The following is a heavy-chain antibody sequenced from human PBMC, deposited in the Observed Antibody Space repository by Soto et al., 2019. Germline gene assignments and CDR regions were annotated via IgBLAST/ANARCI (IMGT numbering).Heavy chain of an antibody. Sequence: EVQLVESGGGLVQPGGSLKLSCAASGFTFTNDWIHWVRQAPGKGLVWVSRINSDGSNINYADFVKGRFTISRDNAKTTVYLQMNSLRAEDTAVYFCASSATGLYGDYNWGQGALVTVSS. CDR1: GFTFTNDW. CDR3: ASSATGLYGDYN. D-gene: IGHD4-17*01. J-gene: IGHJ4*02. V-gene: IGHV3-74*01. CDR2: INSDGSNI.